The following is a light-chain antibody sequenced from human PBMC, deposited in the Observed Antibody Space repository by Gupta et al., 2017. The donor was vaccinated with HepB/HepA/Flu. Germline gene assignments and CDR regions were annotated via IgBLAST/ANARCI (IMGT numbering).Light chain of an antibody. CDR2: YDD. Sequence: QSVVTQPPSVSEAPRQRVTISCSGSWSNIGDNTVNWYQQLPGKAPKLLIYYDDLRPSGVSDRFSGSKSGTSASLTISGLQAEDEADYYCAAEDDSLNGLVFGGGTKLTVL. V-gene: IGLV1-36*01. CDR3: AAEDDSLNGLV. J-gene: IGLJ3*02. CDR1: WSNIGDNT.